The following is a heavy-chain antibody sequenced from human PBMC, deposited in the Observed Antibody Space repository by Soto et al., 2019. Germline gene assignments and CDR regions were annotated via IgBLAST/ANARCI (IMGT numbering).Heavy chain of an antibody. D-gene: IGHD6-25*01. CDR2: IYYSGTT. J-gene: IGHJ4*01. CDR3: ASGYKFPCHY. Sequence: SETLSLTCAVSGGSISSGGYYWTWIRQHPGKGLEWIGHIYYSGTTYYNPSLKSRITISIDTSKNQFSLKLSSVTAADSAVYYCASGYKFPCHYWGHGTLVTVSS. CDR1: GGSISSGGYY. V-gene: IGHV4-31*11.